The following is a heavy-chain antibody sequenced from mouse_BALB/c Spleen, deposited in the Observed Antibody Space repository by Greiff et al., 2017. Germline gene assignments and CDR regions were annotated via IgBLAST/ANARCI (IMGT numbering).Heavy chain of an antibody. V-gene: IGHV1S137*01. J-gene: IGHJ3*01. CDR1: GYTFTDYA. Sequence: QDQLQQSGAELVRPGVSVKISCKGSGYTFTDYAMHWVKQSHAKSLEWIGVISTYYGDASYNQKFTGKATMTVDKSSSTAYMELARLTSEDSAIYYCARDYYGSSYLAYWGQGTLVTVSA. D-gene: IGHD1-1*01. CDR3: ARDYYGSSYLAY. CDR2: ISTYYGDA.